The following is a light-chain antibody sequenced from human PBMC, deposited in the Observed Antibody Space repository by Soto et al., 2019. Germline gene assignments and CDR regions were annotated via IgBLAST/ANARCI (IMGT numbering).Light chain of an antibody. V-gene: IGLV2-8*01. CDR3: SSYAGSNNV. CDR1: SSDVGGYNY. J-gene: IGLJ1*01. CDR2: EVS. Sequence: QSVLTQPPSASGSPGQSVTISCTGTSSDVGGYNYVSWYQQHPSKAPKLMIYEVSKRPSGVPDRFSGSKSGNTASLTVSGLQAEDEADYYCSSYAGSNNVFVTGTKVTVL.